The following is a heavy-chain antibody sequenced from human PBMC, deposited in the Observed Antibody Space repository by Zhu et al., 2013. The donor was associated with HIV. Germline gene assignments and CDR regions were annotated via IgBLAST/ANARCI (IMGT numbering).Heavy chain of an antibody. V-gene: IGHV1-8*01. D-gene: IGHD3-10*01. J-gene: IGHJ5*02. Sequence: QVQLVQSGAEVKKPGASVKVSCKASGYTFTSYDINWVRQATGQGLEWMGWMNPNSGNTGYAQKFQGRVTMTRTTSISTAYMELSSLRSEDTAVYYCARKYYGSGSYYNRENWFDPWGQGTLVTVSS. CDR2: MNPNSGNT. CDR3: ARKYYGSGSYYNRENWFDP. CDR1: GYTFTSYD.